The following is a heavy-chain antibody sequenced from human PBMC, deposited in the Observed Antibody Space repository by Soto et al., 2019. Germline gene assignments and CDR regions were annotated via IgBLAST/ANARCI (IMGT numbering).Heavy chain of an antibody. CDR3: AREWFGEGSLDY. V-gene: IGHV1-69*13. J-gene: IGHJ4*02. Sequence: SVKVSCKASGGTFSSYAISWVRQAPGQGLEWMGGIIPIFGTANYAQKFQGRVTITADESTSTAYMELSSLRSEDTAVYYCAREWFGEGSLDYWGQGTLVTVSS. D-gene: IGHD3-10*01. CDR2: IIPIFGTA. CDR1: GGTFSSYA.